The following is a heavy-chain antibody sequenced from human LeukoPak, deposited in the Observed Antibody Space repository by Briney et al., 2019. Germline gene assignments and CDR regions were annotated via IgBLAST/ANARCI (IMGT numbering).Heavy chain of an antibody. CDR2: ISSSGSTI. J-gene: IGHJ4*02. D-gene: IGHD6-13*01. CDR3: ARDFPPSSSWDLV. CDR1: GFTFSDYY. Sequence: GGSLRLSCAASGFTFSDYYMSWIRQAPGKGLEWVSYISSSGSTIYYADSVKGRFTISRDNAKNSLYLQMNSLRAEDTAVYYCARDFPPSSSWDLVWGQGTLVTVSS. V-gene: IGHV3-11*04.